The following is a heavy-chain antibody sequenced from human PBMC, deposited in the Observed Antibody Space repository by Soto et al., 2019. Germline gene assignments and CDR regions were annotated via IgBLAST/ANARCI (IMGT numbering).Heavy chain of an antibody. CDR1: GGSVSSGGYY. V-gene: IGHV4-31*03. Sequence: QVQLQESGPVLVKPSQTLSLTCTVSGGSVSSGGYYWSWIRQDPGKGLEWIGYISYSGSASSKPSLKSRLTVSIDTSKNQFSLKLSSVSAADTAVYYCARGPTVTASGNYFDYWGQGTQVTVSS. D-gene: IGHD2-21*02. CDR2: ISYSGSA. J-gene: IGHJ4*02. CDR3: ARGPTVTASGNYFDY.